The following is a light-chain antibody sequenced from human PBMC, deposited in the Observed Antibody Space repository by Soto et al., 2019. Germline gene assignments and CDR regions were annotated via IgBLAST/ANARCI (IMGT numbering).Light chain of an antibody. CDR2: EVA. V-gene: IGLV2-14*03. CDR1: SSDIGGYNF. CDR3: SSFTTSRSLVV. Sequence: HSALTQPASVSGSPGQSITISCTGTSSDIGGYNFVSWYQQHPGRAPKLLIYEVASRPSGVSDRFSGSKSGNTASLTISGLQTEDEADYYCSSFTTSRSLVVFGGGTKLTVL. J-gene: IGLJ2*01.